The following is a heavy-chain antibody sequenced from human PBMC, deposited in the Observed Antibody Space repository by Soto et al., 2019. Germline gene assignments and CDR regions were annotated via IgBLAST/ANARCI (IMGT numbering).Heavy chain of an antibody. Sequence: SETLSLTCTVSGGSISNYYCNWIRQPAGKGLEWIGRIDTSGSTNYNPSLKSRVTMSVDTSKQEFSLKLSSVTAADTALYYCARGGQDFWSGPFDYWGRGALVTVPQ. CDR2: IDTSGST. V-gene: IGHV4-4*07. CDR3: ARGGQDFWSGPFDY. D-gene: IGHD3-3*01. J-gene: IGHJ4*02. CDR1: GGSISNYY.